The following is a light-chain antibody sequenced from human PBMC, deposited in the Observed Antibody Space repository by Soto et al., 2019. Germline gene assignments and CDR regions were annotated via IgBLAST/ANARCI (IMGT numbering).Light chain of an antibody. V-gene: IGKV1-17*01. Sequence: DIQMTQSPSSLSASVGDRVTITCRASQDIRNDWGWYQQKPGKAPKRMIYAASRLHSGDPSRFSCSGSWTEFTRTITSLQTDDFATYYCLHNNSYPLTVGGGTRVEIK. CDR1: QDIRND. CDR2: AAS. J-gene: IGKJ4*02. CDR3: LHNNSYPLT.